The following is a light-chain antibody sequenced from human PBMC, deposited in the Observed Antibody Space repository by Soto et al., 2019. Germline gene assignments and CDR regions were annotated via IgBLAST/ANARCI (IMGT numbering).Light chain of an antibody. CDR3: QQYGNSPLT. J-gene: IGKJ4*01. V-gene: IGKV3-20*01. Sequence: EIVLTQSPGTLSLSPGERATLSCRASQSVSDQKLAWYQQIPGQAPRLLIYGASTRATGIPSRFSGSGSGTDFTLTISRLEPRDFALYYCQQYGNSPLTFGGGTKVDIK. CDR1: QSVSDQK. CDR2: GAS.